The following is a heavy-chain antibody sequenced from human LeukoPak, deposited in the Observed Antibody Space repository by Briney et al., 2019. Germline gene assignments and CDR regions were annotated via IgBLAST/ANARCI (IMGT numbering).Heavy chain of an antibody. D-gene: IGHD6-19*01. CDR1: GYTFTSYA. J-gene: IGHJ6*02. CDR2: INAGNGNT. CDR3: ARGRGWYDYYYGMDV. V-gene: IGHV1-3*01. Sequence: GASVKVSCKASGYTFTSYAMHWVRQAPGQRLEWMGWINAGNGNTKYSQKFQGRVTITRDTSASTAYMELSSLRSEDTAVYYCARGRGWYDYYYGMDVWGQGTTVTVSS.